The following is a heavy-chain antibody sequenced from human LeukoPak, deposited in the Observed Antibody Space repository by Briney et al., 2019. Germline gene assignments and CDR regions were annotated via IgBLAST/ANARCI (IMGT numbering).Heavy chain of an antibody. J-gene: IGHJ6*02. CDR3: ARQKHYYYAMDV. CDR1: GYRFTSFW. V-gene: IGHV5-51*01. Sequence: GESLKISCKGFGYRFTSFWIAWVRQMPGKGLEWMGIIYPGDSEARYSPSFQGHVTISADKSSSTAFLQWSSLKAPDTAMYYCARQKHYYYAMDVWAQGTTVTFSS. CDR2: IYPGDSEA.